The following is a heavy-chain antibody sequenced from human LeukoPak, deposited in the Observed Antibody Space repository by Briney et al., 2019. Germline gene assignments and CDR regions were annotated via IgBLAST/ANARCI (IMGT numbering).Heavy chain of an antibody. Sequence: SETLSLTCPVSGGSIDSSIYYWGWIRQSPGKGLEWIGSVYSSGSTYYNPSLQSRVTTSVDTSKNHFSLRLRSVTAADTALYYCARDLTGRYDYVWGTYPYYFDYWGQGTLVTVSS. CDR2: VYSSGST. D-gene: IGHD3-16*01. J-gene: IGHJ4*02. CDR1: GGSIDSSIYY. V-gene: IGHV4-39*07. CDR3: ARDLTGRYDYVWGTYPYYFDY.